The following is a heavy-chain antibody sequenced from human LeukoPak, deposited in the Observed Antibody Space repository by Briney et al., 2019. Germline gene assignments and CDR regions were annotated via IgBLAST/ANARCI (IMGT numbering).Heavy chain of an antibody. D-gene: IGHD6-13*01. J-gene: IGHJ4*02. CDR2: INTDGSGT. CDR3: ARDGLAAARDY. Sequence: PGGSLRLSCAASGFTFSRYWMHWVRQASGKGLVWVSRINTDGSGTSYADSVKGRFTISRDNAKNTLYLQMNSLGAEDTAVYYCARDGLAAARDYWGQGTLVTVSS. V-gene: IGHV3-74*01. CDR1: GFTFSRYW.